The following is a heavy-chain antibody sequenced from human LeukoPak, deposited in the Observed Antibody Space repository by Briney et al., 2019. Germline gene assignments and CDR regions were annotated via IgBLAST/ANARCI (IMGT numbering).Heavy chain of an antibody. CDR2: TSDHSGDT. J-gene: IGHJ3*02. D-gene: IGHD2-21*02. Sequence: ASVKVSCKASGYSFINYGLSWVRQAPGQGLEWMGWTSDHSGDTNYGQKFQGRVTMTTDTSTSTAYMELRSLRSDDTAVYYCARDLGYCGGGCWFDTFDIWGQGTMVTVSS. CDR1: GYSFINYG. CDR3: ARDLGYCGGGCWFDTFDI. V-gene: IGHV1-18*01.